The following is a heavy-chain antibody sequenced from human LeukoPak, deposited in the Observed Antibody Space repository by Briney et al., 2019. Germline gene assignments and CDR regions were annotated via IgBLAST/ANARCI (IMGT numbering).Heavy chain of an antibody. D-gene: IGHD3-10*01. CDR3: ARGGNFYRYYFDY. V-gene: IGHV4-39*07. CDR1: GGSISSSSYY. CDR2: IYYSGST. J-gene: IGHJ4*02. Sequence: PSETLSLTCTVSGGSISSSSYYWGWIRQPPGKGLEWIGSIYYSGSTYYNPSLKSRVTISVDTSENQFSLKLSSVTAADTAVYYRARGGNFYRYYFDYWAREPWSPSPQ.